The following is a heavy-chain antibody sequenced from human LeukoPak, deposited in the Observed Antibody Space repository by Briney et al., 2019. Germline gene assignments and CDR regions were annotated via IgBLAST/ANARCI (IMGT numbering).Heavy chain of an antibody. Sequence: GGSLRLSCAASGFTVSSNYMSWVRQAPGKGLEWVSVIYSGGSTYYADSVKGRFTISRDNSKNTLYLQMNSLRAEDTAVYYCAKDVRSDYFDYWGQGTLVTVSS. CDR1: GFTVSSNY. CDR2: IYSGGST. CDR3: AKDVRSDYFDY. J-gene: IGHJ4*02. V-gene: IGHV3-53*01.